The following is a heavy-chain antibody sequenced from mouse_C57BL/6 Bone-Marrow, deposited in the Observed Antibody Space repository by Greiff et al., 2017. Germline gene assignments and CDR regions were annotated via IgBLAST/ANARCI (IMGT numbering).Heavy chain of an antibody. D-gene: IGHD1-1*01. J-gene: IGHJ4*01. CDR3: ARNGSSYYAMDY. V-gene: IGHV1-64*01. CDR2: IHPNSGST. Sequence: QVQLQQPGAELVKPGASVKLSCKASGYTFTSYWMHWVKQRPGQGLEWIGMIHPNSGSTNYNEKFKSKATLTVDKSYSTAYMQLSSLTSEDSAVYYCARNGSSYYAMDYWGQGTSVTVSS. CDR1: GYTFTSYW.